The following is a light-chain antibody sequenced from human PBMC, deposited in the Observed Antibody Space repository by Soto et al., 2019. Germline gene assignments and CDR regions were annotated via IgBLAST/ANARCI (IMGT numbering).Light chain of an antibody. V-gene: IGLV1-40*01. CDR2: GNS. J-gene: IGLJ2*01. Sequence: QSVLTQPPSVSGAPGQRVTISCTGSSSNIGAGYDVHWYQQLPGTAPKLLIYGNSNRSSGVPDRFSGSKSGTSASLAITGLQAEDEADYYCQSYDSSLSVHVVFGGGTQLTVL. CDR3: QSYDSSLSVHVV. CDR1: SSNIGAGYD.